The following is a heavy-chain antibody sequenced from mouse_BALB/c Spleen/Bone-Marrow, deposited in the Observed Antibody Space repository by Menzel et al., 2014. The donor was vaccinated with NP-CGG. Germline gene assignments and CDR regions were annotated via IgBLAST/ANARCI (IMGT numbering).Heavy chain of an antibody. CDR1: GFAFSSYD. CDR3: ARQGTGTGYFDY. D-gene: IGHD4-1*01. CDR2: FSSGDNYT. J-gene: IGHJ2*01. Sequence: EVKLMDSGGGLVKPGGSLKLSCAASGFAFSSYDMSWVRQTPEKRLEWVATFSSGDNYTYYPDSVKGRFTLSRDNARNTLYLQMTSLGSEDTAFYYCARQGTGTGYFDYWGQGTTLTVSS. V-gene: IGHV5-9*02.